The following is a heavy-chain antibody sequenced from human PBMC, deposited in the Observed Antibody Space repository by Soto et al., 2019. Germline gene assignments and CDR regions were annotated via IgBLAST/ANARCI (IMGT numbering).Heavy chain of an antibody. V-gene: IGHV3-33*01. Sequence: QVQLVESGGGVVQPGRSLRLSYAASGFTFSSYGMHWVRQAPGKGLEWVAVIWYDGSNKYYADSVKGRFTISRDNSKNTLYLQMNSLRAEDTAVYYCASFNHYGYEIDYWGQGTLVTVSS. CDR3: ASFNHYGYEIDY. CDR2: IWYDGSNK. D-gene: IGHD4-17*01. J-gene: IGHJ4*02. CDR1: GFTFSSYG.